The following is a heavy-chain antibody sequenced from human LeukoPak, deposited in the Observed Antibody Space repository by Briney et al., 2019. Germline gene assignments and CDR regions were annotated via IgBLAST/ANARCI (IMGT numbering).Heavy chain of an antibody. CDR3: ARGGTVTDDAFDI. CDR1: GGSISSSSYY. D-gene: IGHD4-17*01. V-gene: IGHV4-39*07. J-gene: IGHJ3*02. CDR2: IYYSGST. Sequence: SETLSLTCTVSGGSISSSSYYWGWIRQPPGKGLEWTGSIYYSGSTYYNPSLKSRVTISVDTSKNQFSLKLSSVTAADTAVYYCARGGTVTDDAFDIWGQGTMVTVSS.